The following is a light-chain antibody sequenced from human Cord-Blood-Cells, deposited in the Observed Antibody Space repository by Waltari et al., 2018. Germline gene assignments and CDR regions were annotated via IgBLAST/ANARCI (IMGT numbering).Light chain of an antibody. J-gene: IGKJ1*01. V-gene: IGKV3-20*01. CDR2: GAS. Sequence: DIVLTQSPGTLSLSPGERATLSCGGGGGVGGGCLAWYQQKPGQAPRLLIYGASSRATGIPDRFSGSGSGTDFTLTISRLEPEDFAVYYCQQYGSSPPWTFGQGTKVEIK. CDR1: GGVGGGC. CDR3: QQYGSSPPWT.